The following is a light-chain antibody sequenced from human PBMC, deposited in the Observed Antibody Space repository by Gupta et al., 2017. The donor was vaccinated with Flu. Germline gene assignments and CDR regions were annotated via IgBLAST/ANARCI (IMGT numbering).Light chain of an antibody. V-gene: IGLV2-23*02. CDR1: SSDVGKYKF. CDR2: EVT. CDR3: CSYAGNNTLM. J-gene: IGLJ3*02. Sequence: QSALTQPASVSGSPGQSITISCTGTSSDVGKYKFVSWYQQHPGKAPKFMSDEVTRRPSGVSDRVSGSKSGNTASLTISGLQAEDEADYYCCSYAGNNTLMFGGGTKLSVL.